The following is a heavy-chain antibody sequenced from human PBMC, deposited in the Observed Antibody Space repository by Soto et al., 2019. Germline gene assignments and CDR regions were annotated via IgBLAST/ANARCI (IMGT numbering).Heavy chain of an antibody. CDR3: ARGRGWYDY. J-gene: IGHJ4*02. Sequence: QVQLVQSGAEVKKPGASVKVSCKASGYIFNRYVMHWVRQAPGQRPEWMGWIDAGNGKTKYSEKFQGRVTITRDTSASTAYMELTTLRSEDTAVYYCARGRGWYDYWGQGTXX. D-gene: IGHD6-19*01. CDR2: IDAGNGKT. V-gene: IGHV1-3*01. CDR1: GYIFNRYV.